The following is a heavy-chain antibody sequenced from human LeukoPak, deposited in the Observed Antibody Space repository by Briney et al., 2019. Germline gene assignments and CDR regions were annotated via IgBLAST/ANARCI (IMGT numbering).Heavy chain of an antibody. CDR1: GFTFSSYA. J-gene: IGHJ4*02. CDR3: AKDLLFSRAGKLDY. Sequence: GGSLRLSCASSGFTFSSYAMSWVRQARGKGLEWVSTVSGSGGSTYYVDSVKRRFSISRDNSKNTLYLQMNSLRAEDTAVYYCAKDLLFSRAGKLDYWGQGTLVTVSS. D-gene: IGHD2/OR15-2a*01. V-gene: IGHV3-23*01. CDR2: VSGSGGST.